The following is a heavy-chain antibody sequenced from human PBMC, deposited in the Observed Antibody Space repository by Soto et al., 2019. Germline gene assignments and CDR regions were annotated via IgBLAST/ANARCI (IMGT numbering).Heavy chain of an antibody. CDR2: ISGSSTNI. CDR1: GFTFSSYS. CDR3: ARERQLALDY. V-gene: IGHV3-21*06. J-gene: IGHJ4*02. D-gene: IGHD6-13*01. Sequence: EVQLVESGGGLVKPGGSLRLSCAASGFTFSSYSMNWVRQAPGKGLEWVSSISGSSTNIYYADSVKGRFTISRDNAKNSLYLKINSRRAEDTAVYYCARERQLALDYWGQGTLVTVSS.